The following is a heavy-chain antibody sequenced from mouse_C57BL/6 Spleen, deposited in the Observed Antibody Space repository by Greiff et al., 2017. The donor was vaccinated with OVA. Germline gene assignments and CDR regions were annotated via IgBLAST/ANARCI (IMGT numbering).Heavy chain of an antibody. Sequence: EVQLQESGGDLVKPGGSLKLSCAASGFTFSSYGMSWVRQTPDKRLEWVATISSGGSYTYYPDSVKGRFTISRDNAKNTLYLQMSSLKSEDTAMYYCARLKGDSNWCAYWGQGTLVTVSA. V-gene: IGHV5-6*01. J-gene: IGHJ3*01. D-gene: IGHD2-5*01. CDR1: GFTFSSYG. CDR2: ISSGGSYT. CDR3: ARLKGDSNWCAY.